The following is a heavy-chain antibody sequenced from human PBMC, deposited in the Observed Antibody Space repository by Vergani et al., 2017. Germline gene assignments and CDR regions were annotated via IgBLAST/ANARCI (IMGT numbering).Heavy chain of an antibody. D-gene: IGHD3-22*01. CDR2: IIPIFGTA. CDR3: ARDLRGTGVYYDSSGYPLPEYYYYGMDV. J-gene: IGHJ6*02. CDR1: GGTFSSYA. V-gene: IGHV1-69*01. Sequence: QVQLVQSGAEVKKPGSSVKVSCKASGGTFSSYAISWVRQAPGQGLEWMGGIIPIFGTANYAQKFQGRVTITADESTSTAYMELSSLRSEDTAVYYCARDLRGTGVYYDSSGYPLPEYYYYGMDVWGQGTTVTVSS.